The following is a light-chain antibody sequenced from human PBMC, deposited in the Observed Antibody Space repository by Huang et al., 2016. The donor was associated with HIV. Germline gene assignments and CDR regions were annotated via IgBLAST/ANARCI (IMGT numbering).Light chain of an antibody. J-gene: IGKJ2*01. CDR3: QQYDNLYT. V-gene: IGKV1-33*01. CDR1: QDISNY. CDR2: AAS. Sequence: DIQMTQSPSSLSASVGDRVTITCQASQDISNYLDWYQQKPGKAPKLLIYAASNLETGVPSRFSGSGSGTDFTFTISSLQPEDIATYYCQQYDNLYTFGQGTKLEI.